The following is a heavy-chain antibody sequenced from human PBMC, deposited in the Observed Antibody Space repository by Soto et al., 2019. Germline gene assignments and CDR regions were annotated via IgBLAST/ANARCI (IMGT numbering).Heavy chain of an antibody. CDR3: ARRPWLSGYYDY. Sequence: PGESLKISCKGSGYSFFSHWIGWVRQMPGKGLEWVGIIYPADSETRYSPSFQGQVTISVDKSINTAYLQWSSLKASDTAMYYCARRPWLSGYYDYWGQGTLVTVYS. J-gene: IGHJ4*02. D-gene: IGHD3-22*01. V-gene: IGHV5-51*01. CDR1: GYSFFSHW. CDR2: IYPADSET.